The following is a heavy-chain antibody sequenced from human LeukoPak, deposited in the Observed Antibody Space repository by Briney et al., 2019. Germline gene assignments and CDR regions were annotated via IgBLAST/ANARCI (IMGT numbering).Heavy chain of an antibody. CDR2: IYTSGST. CDR1: GGSISSGSYY. J-gene: IGHJ4*02. Sequence: SETLSLTCTVSGGSISSGSYYWSWIRQPAGKGLEWIGRIYTSGSTNYNPSLKSRVTISVDTSKNQFSLKLSSVTAADTAVYYCARSDIDYGGNSILRSTSALDYWGQGTLVTVSS. D-gene: IGHD4-23*01. CDR3: ARSDIDYGGNSILRSTSALDY. V-gene: IGHV4-61*02.